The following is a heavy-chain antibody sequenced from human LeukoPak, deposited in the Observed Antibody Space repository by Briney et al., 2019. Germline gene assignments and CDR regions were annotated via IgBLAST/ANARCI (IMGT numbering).Heavy chain of an antibody. CDR3: ARGPHQYSSSWYSRTLYYFDY. Sequence: ASVKVSCKASGYTFTGYYMHWVRQAPGQGLEWMGWINPNSGGTNYAQKFQGRVTMTRDTSISTAYMELSRLRSDDTAVYYCARGPHQYSSSWYSRTLYYFDYWGQGTLVTVSS. D-gene: IGHD6-13*01. V-gene: IGHV1-2*02. J-gene: IGHJ4*02. CDR1: GYTFTGYY. CDR2: INPNSGGT.